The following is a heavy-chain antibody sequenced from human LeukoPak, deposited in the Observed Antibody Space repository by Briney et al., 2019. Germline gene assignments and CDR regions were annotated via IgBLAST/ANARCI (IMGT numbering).Heavy chain of an antibody. CDR1: GFTVSSNY. V-gene: IGHV3-66*01. Sequence: GGSLRLSCAASGFTVSSNYMSWVRQAPGKGLEWVSVIYSGGSTYYADSVKGRFTISRDNSKNTLYLQMNSLRAEDTAVYYCATNSGSYYYYYMDVWGKGTTVTISS. J-gene: IGHJ6*03. D-gene: IGHD1-26*01. CDR2: IYSGGST. CDR3: ATNSGSYYYYYMDV.